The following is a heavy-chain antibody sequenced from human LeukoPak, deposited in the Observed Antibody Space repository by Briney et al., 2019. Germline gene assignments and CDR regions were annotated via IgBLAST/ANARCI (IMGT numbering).Heavy chain of an antibody. CDR2: ISGSGYVI. CDR3: ARDPVIGATSKRVHGGLDY. D-gene: IGHD2-21*01. Sequence: GGSLRLSCAASGFPFSDYFMNWVRRTPERGLEWLAYISGSGYVIDYADSVKGRFIISRDNAKNSLYLQVHSLRAEDTAVYYCARDPVIGATSKRVHGGLDYWGQGTLVTVSS. V-gene: IGHV3-11*01. CDR1: GFPFSDYF. J-gene: IGHJ4*02.